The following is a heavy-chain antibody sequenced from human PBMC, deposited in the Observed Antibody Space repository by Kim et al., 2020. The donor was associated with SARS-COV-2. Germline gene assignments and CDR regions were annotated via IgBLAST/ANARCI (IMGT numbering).Heavy chain of an antibody. Sequence: SETLSLTCTVSGGSISSGGYYWSWIRQHPGKGLEWIGYIYYSGSTYYNPSLKSRVTISVDTSKNQFSLKLSSVTAADTAVYYCAGMDEVRGYSGSYRTLKRWGQGTLVTVSS. D-gene: IGHD1-26*01. V-gene: IGHV4-31*03. J-gene: IGHJ4*02. CDR1: GGSISSGGYY. CDR2: IYYSGST. CDR3: AGMDEVRGYSGSYRTLKR.